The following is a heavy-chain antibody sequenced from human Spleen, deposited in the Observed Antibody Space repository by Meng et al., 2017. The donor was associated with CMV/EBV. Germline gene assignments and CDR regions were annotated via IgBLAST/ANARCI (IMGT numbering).Heavy chain of an antibody. CDR2: SNAGNGNT. Sequence: GGSLRLSCAASGYTFTSYAMHWVRQAPGQRLEWMGWSNAGNGNTKYSQEFQGRVTITRDTSASTAYMELSSLRSEDMAVYYCARADYYGSGMDYWGQGTLVTVSS. J-gene: IGHJ4*02. D-gene: IGHD3-10*01. CDR3: ARADYYGSGMDY. CDR1: GYTFTSYA. V-gene: IGHV1-3*02.